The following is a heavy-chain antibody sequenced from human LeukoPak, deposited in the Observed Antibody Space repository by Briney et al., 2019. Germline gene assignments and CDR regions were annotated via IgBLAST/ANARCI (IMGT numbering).Heavy chain of an antibody. D-gene: IGHD6-19*01. CDR2: IYYSGST. V-gene: IGHV4-39*07. CDR1: GGSISSSSYY. Sequence: SGTLSLTCTVSGGSISSSSYYWGWIRQPPGKGLEWIGSIYYSGSTYYNPSLKSRVTISVDTSKNQFSLKLSSVTAADTAVYYCARFRGREQWLEDYWGQGTLVTVSS. CDR3: ARFRGREQWLEDY. J-gene: IGHJ4*02.